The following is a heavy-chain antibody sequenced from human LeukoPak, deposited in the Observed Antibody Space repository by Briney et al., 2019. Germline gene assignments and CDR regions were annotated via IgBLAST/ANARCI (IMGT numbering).Heavy chain of an antibody. J-gene: IGHJ4*02. D-gene: IGHD5-12*01. V-gene: IGHV1-8*01. CDR3: ARDRNIVATIIGY. CDR2: MNPNSGNT. CDR1: GYTFTSYD. Sequence: ASVKVSCKASGYTFTSYDINWVRQATGQGLEWMGWMNPNSGNTGYAQKLQGRVTMTRNTSISTAYMELSSLRSEDAAVYYCARDRNIVATIIGYWGQGTLVTVSS.